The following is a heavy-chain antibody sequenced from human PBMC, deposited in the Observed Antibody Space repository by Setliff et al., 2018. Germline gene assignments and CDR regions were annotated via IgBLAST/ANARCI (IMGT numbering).Heavy chain of an antibody. CDR3: IDGRNRAWGVY. Sequence: GGSLRLSCVASGFAISSCWMSWVRQAPGKGPEWVANVNLDGSGKYYVDSVKGRFTISRDNAKNSLYLQMDSLRVEDTAVYYCIDGRNRAWGVYWGQGTLVTVSS. CDR2: VNLDGSGK. V-gene: IGHV3-7*01. J-gene: IGHJ4*02. D-gene: IGHD7-27*01. CDR1: GFAISSCW.